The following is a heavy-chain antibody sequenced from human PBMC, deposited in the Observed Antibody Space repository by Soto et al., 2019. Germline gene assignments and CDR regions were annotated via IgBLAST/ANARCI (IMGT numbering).Heavy chain of an antibody. CDR2: IYHSGSA. CDR3: ARDEHWGYVWIGP. V-gene: IGHV4-31*03. J-gene: IGHJ5*02. D-gene: IGHD7-27*01. Sequence: QVQLQESGPGLVKPSQTLSLTCTVYGGSISSGDYYWTWIRQQPGKGLEWIGYIYHSGSAYYNPSLKSRLTLSVDTSKNQFSLKLTSVPAADTAVYYCARDEHWGYVWIGPVSPGTLVTVSS. CDR1: GGSISSGDYY.